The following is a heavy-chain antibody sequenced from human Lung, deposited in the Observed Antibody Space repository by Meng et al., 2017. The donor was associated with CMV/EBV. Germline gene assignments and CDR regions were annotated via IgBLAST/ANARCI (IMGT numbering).Heavy chain of an antibody. Sequence: SXTXSLXCTVSRGYISTYYWNWLRQPPGKGLEWIGYISYSGGTNYNPSLKSRVTISVDTSKNQFSLKLSSVTAADTAVYYCARFDMDVEGYYGMDVWGQGXTVTVSS. CDR1: RGYISTYY. CDR3: ARFDMDVEGYYGMDV. D-gene: IGHD2-15*01. J-gene: IGHJ6*02. V-gene: IGHV4-59*01. CDR2: ISYSGGT.